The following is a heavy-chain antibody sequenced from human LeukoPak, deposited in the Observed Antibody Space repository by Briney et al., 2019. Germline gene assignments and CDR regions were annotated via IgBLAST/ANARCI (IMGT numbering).Heavy chain of an antibody. CDR2: ISSGSTSI. Sequence: GGSLRLSCAASGSSFSSYSMDWVRQAPGKGLEWVSSISSGSTSIYYADSVKGRFTISRDNFKNTLYLQMNSLRAEDTAVYYCAKARGDGYNYGEFDSWGQGTLVTVSS. CDR1: GSSFSSYS. J-gene: IGHJ4*02. CDR3: AKARGDGYNYGEFDS. V-gene: IGHV3-21*04. D-gene: IGHD5-24*01.